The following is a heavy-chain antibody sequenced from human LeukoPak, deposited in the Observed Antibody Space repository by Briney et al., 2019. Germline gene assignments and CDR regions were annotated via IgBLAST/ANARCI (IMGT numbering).Heavy chain of an antibody. V-gene: IGHV4-28*03. CDR1: GYSITSRNW. D-gene: IGHD3-16*01. CDR2: IYYSGST. Sequence: SDTLSLTCAVSGYSITSRNWWGWIRQPPGKGLEWIGYIYYSGSTYYNPSLKSRVTISVDRSKNQFSLKLSSVTAADTAVYYCARAPKGGADGAFDIWGQGTMVTVSS. CDR3: ARAPKGGADGAFDI. J-gene: IGHJ3*02.